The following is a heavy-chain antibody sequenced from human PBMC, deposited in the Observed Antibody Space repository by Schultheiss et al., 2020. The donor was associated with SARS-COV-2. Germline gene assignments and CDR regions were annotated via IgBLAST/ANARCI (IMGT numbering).Heavy chain of an antibody. Sequence: GSLRLSCTVSGGSISSYYWSWIRQPPGKGLEWIGEINHSGSTNYNPSLKSRVTMSVDTSKNQFSLKLSSVTAADTAVYYCARGDIMGSPFWYWGQGTLVTVSS. D-gene: IGHD2-15*01. V-gene: IGHV4-59*12. CDR3: ARGDIMGSPFWY. J-gene: IGHJ4*02. CDR2: INHSGST. CDR1: GGSISSYY.